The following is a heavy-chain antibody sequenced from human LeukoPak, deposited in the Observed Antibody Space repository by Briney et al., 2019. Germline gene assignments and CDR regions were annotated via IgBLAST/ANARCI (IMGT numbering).Heavy chain of an antibody. Sequence: ASVKVSCTASGYTFTGYYMHWVRQAPGQGLEWMGWINPNSGSTNYAQKFQGWVTMTRDTSISTAYMELSRLRSDDTAVYYCARGPMVTLPLDYWGQGTLVTVSS. CDR1: GYTFTGYY. J-gene: IGHJ4*02. CDR3: ARGPMVTLPLDY. D-gene: IGHD5-18*01. V-gene: IGHV1-2*04. CDR2: INPNSGST.